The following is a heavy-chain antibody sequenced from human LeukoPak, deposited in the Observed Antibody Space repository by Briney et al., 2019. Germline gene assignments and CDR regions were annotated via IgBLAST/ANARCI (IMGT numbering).Heavy chain of an antibody. CDR1: GGSISSGSYY. CDR3: ARTDSSGEKFDY. V-gene: IGHV4-61*02. CDR2: IYTSGST. Sequence: PSQTLSLTCTVSGGSISSGSYYWSWIRQPAGKGLEWIGRIYTSGSTNYNPPLKSRVTISVDTSKNQFSLKLSSVTAADTAVYYCARTDSSGEKFDYWGQGTLVTVPS. J-gene: IGHJ4*02. D-gene: IGHD3-22*01.